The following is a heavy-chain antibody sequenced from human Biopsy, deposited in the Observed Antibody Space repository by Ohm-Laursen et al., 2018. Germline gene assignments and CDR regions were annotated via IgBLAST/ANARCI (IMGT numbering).Heavy chain of an antibody. J-gene: IGHJ4*02. Sequence: TLSLTCTVSGVSINGGRYYWNWIRHPPGKGLEWIGNIFYSANTYYNPSLKSRVTISVDTSKNQFSLKLSSVTAADTAVYYCARLGSGDYFPTFFDFWGQGALATVSS. CDR2: IFYSANT. D-gene: IGHD5-12*01. V-gene: IGHV4-31*03. CDR1: GVSINGGRYY. CDR3: ARLGSGDYFPTFFDF.